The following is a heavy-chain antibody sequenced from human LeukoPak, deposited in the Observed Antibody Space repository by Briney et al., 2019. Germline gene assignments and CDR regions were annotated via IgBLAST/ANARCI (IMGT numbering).Heavy chain of an antibody. CDR2: TYYRSKWSN. D-gene: IGHD3-22*01. CDR3: ARTNYYYDSSAYFPSMDV. CDR1: GDSVSSNSAA. V-gene: IGHV6-1*01. Sequence: SQTLSLTCAISGDSVSSNSAAWNWIRQSPSRGLEWLGRTYYRSKWSNDYAVSVKSRITINPDTSKSQISLQLNSVTPEDTAVYYCARTNYYYDSSAYFPSMDVWGQGTTVTVSS. J-gene: IGHJ6*02.